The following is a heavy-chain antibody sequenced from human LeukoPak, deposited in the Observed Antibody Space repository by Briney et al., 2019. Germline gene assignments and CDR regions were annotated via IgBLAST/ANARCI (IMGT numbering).Heavy chain of an antibody. CDR2: LNSDGSST. J-gene: IGHJ3*02. CDR3: ARAVADTRNAFDI. CDR1: GFTFSSFW. Sequence: GRSLRLSCAATGFTFSSFWMHWGRQAPGKGLVWVSRLNSDGSSTYYADSVKGRFTISRDNAKNTLFLQMNSLRAEDTAVYYCARAVADTRNAFDIWGQGTMVTVSS. D-gene: IGHD6-19*01. V-gene: IGHV3-74*01.